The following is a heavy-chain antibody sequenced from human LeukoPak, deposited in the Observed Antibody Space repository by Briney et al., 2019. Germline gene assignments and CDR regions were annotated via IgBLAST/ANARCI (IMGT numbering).Heavy chain of an antibody. Sequence: GASVKVSCKASGYTFTSYYMHWVRQAPGQGPEWMGWINPNSGGTNYAQKFQGRVTMTRDTSISTAYMELSRLRSDDTAVYYCARGSPGIAAAGTSSWGQGTLVTVSS. CDR3: ARGSPGIAAAGTSS. CDR2: INPNSGGT. V-gene: IGHV1-2*02. J-gene: IGHJ4*02. D-gene: IGHD6-13*01. CDR1: GYTFTSYY.